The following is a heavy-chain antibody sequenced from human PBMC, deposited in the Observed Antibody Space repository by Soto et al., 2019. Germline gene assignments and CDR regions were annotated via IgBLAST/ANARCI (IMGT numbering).Heavy chain of an antibody. Sequence: EVQLLESGGGLVQPGGSLRLSCAASGFTFSSYAMSWVRQAPGKGLEWVSTISGSGGNAYYADSVKGRFSISRDNSKNTLRLPMNSLNVDDTAVYYCANAGASGTTPPYYYFGTGVLGQGTTVTVSS. CDR1: GFTFSSYA. CDR3: ANAGASGTTPPYYYFGTGV. D-gene: IGHD2-2*01. J-gene: IGHJ6*02. CDR2: ISGSGGNA. V-gene: IGHV3-23*01.